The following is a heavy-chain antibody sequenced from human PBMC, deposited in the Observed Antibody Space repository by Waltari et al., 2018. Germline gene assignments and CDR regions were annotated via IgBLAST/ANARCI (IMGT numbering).Heavy chain of an antibody. V-gene: IGHV4-59*01. Sequence: QVQLPESGPGMVKPAETLSLTCTVSGGTLSLYYSICLRQPPGKGLEWIGYIYYSGSTNYNPSLKSRVTISVDTSKNQFSLKLSSVTAADTAVYYCAREVGVRGKDWFDPWGQGTLVTVSS. CDR2: IYYSGST. J-gene: IGHJ5*02. CDR3: AREVGVRGKDWFDP. D-gene: IGHD3-10*01. CDR1: GGTLSLYY.